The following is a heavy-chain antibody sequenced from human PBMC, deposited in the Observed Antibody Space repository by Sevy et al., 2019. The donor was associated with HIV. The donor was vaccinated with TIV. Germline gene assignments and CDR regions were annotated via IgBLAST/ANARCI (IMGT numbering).Heavy chain of an antibody. CDR2: INPNSGGT. CDR3: ARAGGSGYCSSTSCYVFDY. Sequence: ASVKVSCKASGYTFTGYYMHWVRQAPGQGLEWMGWINPNSGGTNDAQKFQGRVTMTRDTSISTAYMELSRLRSDDTAAYYCARAGGSGYCSSTSCYVFDYWGQGTLVTVSS. J-gene: IGHJ4*02. CDR1: GYTFTGYY. D-gene: IGHD2-2*03. V-gene: IGHV1-2*02.